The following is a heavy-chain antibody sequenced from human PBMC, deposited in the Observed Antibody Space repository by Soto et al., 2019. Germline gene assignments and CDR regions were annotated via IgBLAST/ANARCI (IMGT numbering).Heavy chain of an antibody. J-gene: IGHJ4*02. Sequence: GGSLRLSCAASGFTFSNYAIHWVRQAPGKGLEYVAAITNNGGSTYYADSMKGRFTISRDNSKITVFLQMSSLRAEDTAIYYCVKDYGPSDLNFELWGRGTLVTVSS. CDR2: ITNNGGST. CDR1: GFTFSNYA. V-gene: IGHV3-64D*06. D-gene: IGHD1-1*01. CDR3: VKDYGPSDLNFEL.